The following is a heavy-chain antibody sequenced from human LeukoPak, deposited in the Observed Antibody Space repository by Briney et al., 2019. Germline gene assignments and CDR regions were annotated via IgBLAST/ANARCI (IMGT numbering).Heavy chain of an antibody. CDR1: GGSISSGSYY. CDR2: IYTSGST. V-gene: IGHV4-61*02. D-gene: IGHD3-22*01. CDR3: ARDGGSYYYDSSGYPASWFDR. Sequence: SQTLSLTCTVSGGSISSGSYYWSWIRQPAGKGLEWIGRIYTSGSTNYNPSLKSRVTISVDTSKNQFSLKRCSVTAADTAVYYCARDGGSYYYDSSGYPASWFDRWGQGTLVTVSS. J-gene: IGHJ5*02.